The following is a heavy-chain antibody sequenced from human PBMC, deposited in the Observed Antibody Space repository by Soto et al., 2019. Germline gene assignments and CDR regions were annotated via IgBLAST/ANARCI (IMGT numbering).Heavy chain of an antibody. Sequence: PSETVCQTFVDDDSAFRGGCRSWIRQPPGKGLEWIGEINHSGSTNYNPSLKSRVTISVDTSKNQFSLKLSSVTAADTAVYYCARGSGWYCDYCGQGTLVTISS. CDR1: DSAFRGGC. V-gene: IGHV4-34*01. CDR3: ARGSGWYCDY. CDR2: INHSGST. J-gene: IGHJ4*02. D-gene: IGHD6-19*01.